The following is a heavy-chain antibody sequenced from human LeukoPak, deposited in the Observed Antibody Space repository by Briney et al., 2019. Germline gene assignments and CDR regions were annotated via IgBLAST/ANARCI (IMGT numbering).Heavy chain of an antibody. Sequence: ASVKVSCKPSGYTFTGYFLHWVRQAPGQGLEWMGWINPSSGGTFSAQRFQGRVTLTRDTSIATAYMELSSLTSDDTAIYYCARQYGDYIRHFDSWGQGTLVTVSS. CDR2: INPSSGGT. D-gene: IGHD4-17*01. CDR3: ARQYGDYIRHFDS. V-gene: IGHV1-2*02. CDR1: GYTFTGYF. J-gene: IGHJ4*02.